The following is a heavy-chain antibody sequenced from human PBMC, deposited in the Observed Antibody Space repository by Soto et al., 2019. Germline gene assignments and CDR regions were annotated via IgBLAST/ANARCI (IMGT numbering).Heavy chain of an antibody. CDR3: ARDKECNFGVVNSNYFDY. CDR1: GYTFTSYG. Sequence: GASVKVSCKASGYTFTSYGISWVRQAPGQGLEWMGIINPSGGSTSYAQKFQGRVTMTRDTSTSTVYMELSSLRSEDTAVYYCARDKECNFGVVNSNYFDYWGQGALVTVSS. CDR2: INPSGGST. D-gene: IGHD3-3*02. J-gene: IGHJ4*02. V-gene: IGHV1-46*03.